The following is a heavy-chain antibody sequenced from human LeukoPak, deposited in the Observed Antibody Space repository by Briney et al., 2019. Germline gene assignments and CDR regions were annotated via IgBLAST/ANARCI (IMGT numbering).Heavy chain of an antibody. Sequence: SETLSLTCAVYGGSFSTYYWSWLRQSPGKGLEWLAEINHRGDTNYNPSVKSRVTISVDTSKNQFSLKVRSLTAADTAVYYCARGPTISETGYFDYWGQGTLVTVSS. J-gene: IGHJ4*02. D-gene: IGHD7-27*01. CDR3: ARGPTISETGYFDY. CDR1: GGSFSTYY. V-gene: IGHV4-34*01. CDR2: INHRGDT.